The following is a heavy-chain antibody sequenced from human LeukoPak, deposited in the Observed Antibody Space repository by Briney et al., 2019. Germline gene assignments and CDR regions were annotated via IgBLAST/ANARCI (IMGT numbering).Heavy chain of an antibody. D-gene: IGHD1-26*01. CDR2: IYYSGST. CDR1: GGSLSNYY. CDR3: ARALSGTYGLFQH. J-gene: IGHJ1*01. Sequence: PSETPSLTCTVSGGSLSNYYWSWIRQPPGKGLEWIGYIYYSGSTYYNPSLRSRVTISVDTSKNQFSLNLNSVTAADTAVYYCARALSGTYGLFQHWGQGTLVTVSS. V-gene: IGHV4-59*01.